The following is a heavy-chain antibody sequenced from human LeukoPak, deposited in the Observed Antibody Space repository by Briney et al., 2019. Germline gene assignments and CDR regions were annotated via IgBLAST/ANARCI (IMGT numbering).Heavy chain of an antibody. CDR3: ARRSDSSGLLRKNAFDI. D-gene: IGHD3-22*01. J-gene: IGHJ3*02. CDR1: GGSISSSSYY. CDR2: IYYSGST. Sequence: SETLSLTCTVSGGSISSSSYYWGWIRQPPGKGLEWIGRIYYSGSTYYKPALKSRVSILVDTSTHQLSLKLSSVTAADKAVYYCARRSDSSGLLRKNAFDIWGQGTMVTVSS. V-gene: IGHV4-39*01.